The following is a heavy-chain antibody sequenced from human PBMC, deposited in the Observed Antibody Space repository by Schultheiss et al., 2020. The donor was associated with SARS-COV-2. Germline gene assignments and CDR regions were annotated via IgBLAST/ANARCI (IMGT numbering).Heavy chain of an antibody. J-gene: IGHJ6*03. CDR1: GFTFSSYA. V-gene: IGHV3-66*04. CDR3: ARPTYGDYVPYYYYYMDV. CDR2: IYSGGST. Sequence: GGSLRLSCAASGFTFSSYAMSWVRQAPGKGLEWVSVIYSGGSTYYADSVKGRFTISRDNAKNSLYLQMNSLRAEDTAVYYCARPTYGDYVPYYYYYMDVWGKGTTVTVSS. D-gene: IGHD4-17*01.